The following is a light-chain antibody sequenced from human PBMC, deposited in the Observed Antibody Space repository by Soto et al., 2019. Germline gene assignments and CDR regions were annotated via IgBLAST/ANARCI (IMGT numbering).Light chain of an antibody. V-gene: IGLV3-1*01. J-gene: IGLJ2*01. CDR1: TLRDKY. CDR3: QAWDSSAVV. CDR2: EDM. Sequence: SYELTQPPSVSVSPGQTASITCSGATLRDKYASWYQQKPGQSPVLVIYEDMKRPSGIPERFSGSNSGNTATLTISGTHTMDEADYYCQAWDSSAVVFGGGTQLTVL.